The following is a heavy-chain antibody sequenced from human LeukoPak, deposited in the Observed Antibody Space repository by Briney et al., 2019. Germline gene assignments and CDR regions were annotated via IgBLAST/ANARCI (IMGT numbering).Heavy chain of an antibody. Sequence: PGGSLRLSCAASGFTFSSYAMSWVRQAPGKGLEWVSAISGSGGSTYYADSVKGRFTISRDNSKNTLYLQMNSLRAEDTAVYYCANPPPGDGYNYLHVYWGQGTLVTVSS. CDR3: ANPPPGDGYNYLHVY. D-gene: IGHD5-24*01. CDR1: GFTFSSYA. CDR2: ISGSGGST. V-gene: IGHV3-23*01. J-gene: IGHJ4*02.